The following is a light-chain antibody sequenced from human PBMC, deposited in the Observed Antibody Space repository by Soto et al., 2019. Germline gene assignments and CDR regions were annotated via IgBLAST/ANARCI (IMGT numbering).Light chain of an antibody. V-gene: IGLV2-14*01. CDR1: SSDVGDHNY. J-gene: IGLJ2*01. CDR2: EVS. Sequence: QSALTQPASVSGSPGQSITISCTGTSSDVGDHNYVSWYQQHPGKAPKLMIHEVSNRPSGVSNRFSGSKSGNTASLTIPGLQAEDDADYYCSSYTSSSTVVFGGGTKLTVL. CDR3: SSYTSSSTVV.